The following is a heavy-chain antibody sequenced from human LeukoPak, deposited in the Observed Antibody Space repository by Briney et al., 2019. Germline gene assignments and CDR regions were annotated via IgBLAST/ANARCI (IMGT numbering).Heavy chain of an antibody. Sequence: GGSLRLSCAASEFSVGSNYMTWVRQAPGKGLEWVSLIYSGGSTYYADSVKGRFTISRDNSKNSLYLQMNSLRTEDTALYYCAKGTVLRYFDWLSYFDYWGQGTLVTVSS. V-gene: IGHV3-53*05. J-gene: IGHJ4*02. CDR2: IYSGGST. CDR1: EFSVGSNY. D-gene: IGHD3-9*01. CDR3: AKGTVLRYFDWLSYFDY.